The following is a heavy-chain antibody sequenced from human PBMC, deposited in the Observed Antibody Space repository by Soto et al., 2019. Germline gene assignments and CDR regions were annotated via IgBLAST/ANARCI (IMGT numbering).Heavy chain of an antibody. Sequence: ESGGGLVKPGGSLRLSCAASVFTFSDYYMSWIRQPPGKGLEWISYITSSGGTIYYADSVKGRFTISRDNAKNSLYLQMNGLRAEDTAVYYCARDPLHHGSTFDYWGQGTLVTVSS. J-gene: IGHJ4*02. V-gene: IGHV3-11*01. D-gene: IGHD3-10*01. CDR1: VFTFSDYY. CDR3: ARDPLHHGSTFDY. CDR2: ITSSGGTI.